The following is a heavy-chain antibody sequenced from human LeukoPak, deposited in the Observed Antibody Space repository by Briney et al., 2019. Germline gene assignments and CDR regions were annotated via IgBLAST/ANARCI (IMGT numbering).Heavy chain of an antibody. CDR2: INGSGGST. J-gene: IGHJ4*02. D-gene: IGHD3-3*01. V-gene: IGHV3-23*01. Sequence: PGGSLSLSCAAYGFTFSSYAMSWVRQPPGKGLEWVSAINGSGGSTYYADSVKGRFTISRDNSKNTLYLQMNSLRAEDTAVYYCAKVVSVRATIFGVVPTFDYWGQGTLVTVSS. CDR3: AKVVSVRATIFGVVPTFDY. CDR1: GFTFSSYA.